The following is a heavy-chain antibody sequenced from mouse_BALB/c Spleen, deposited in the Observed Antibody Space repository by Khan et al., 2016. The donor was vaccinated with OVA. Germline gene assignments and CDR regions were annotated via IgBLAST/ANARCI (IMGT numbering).Heavy chain of an antibody. J-gene: IGHJ2*01. CDR2: ISYRGVT. CDR3: ARGNYYGYYFDY. Sequence: EVQLQESGPGLVKPSQSLSLTCTVTGYSITSGYAWNWIRQFPGNKLEWIGYISYRGVTSYTPSLKSRISITRDTSKNQFFLQLNSVTTEDTATYYCARGNYYGYYFDYWGQGTTLTVSS. CDR1: GYSITSGYA. V-gene: IGHV3-2*02. D-gene: IGHD1-1*01.